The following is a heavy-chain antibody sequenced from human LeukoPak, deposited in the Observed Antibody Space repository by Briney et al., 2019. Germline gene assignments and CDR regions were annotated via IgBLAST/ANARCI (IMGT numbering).Heavy chain of an antibody. V-gene: IGHV1-69*13. J-gene: IGHJ3*02. CDR1: GGTFSIYA. D-gene: IGHD3-22*01. Sequence: ASVKVSCKASGGTFSIYAISWVRQAPGQGLEWMGGIIPIFGTANYAQKFQGRVTITADESTSTAYMELSSLRSEDTAVYYCARVEYDSSGYYTFSAFDIWGQGTMVTVSS. CDR3: ARVEYDSSGYYTFSAFDI. CDR2: IIPIFGTA.